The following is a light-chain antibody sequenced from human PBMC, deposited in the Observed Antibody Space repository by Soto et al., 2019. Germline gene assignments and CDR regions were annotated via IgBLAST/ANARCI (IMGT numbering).Light chain of an antibody. V-gene: IGKV1-39*01. CDR2: AAS. Sequence: DIQMTQSPSSLSASVGDRVTITCRASQSISSYLNWYQQKPGKAPKLLIYAASSLQSGVPSRVSGSGSGTDFTLTISSLQPEDFATYDCQQSYSAPRTFGQGTKLEIK. CDR1: QSISSY. CDR3: QQSYSAPRT. J-gene: IGKJ2*01.